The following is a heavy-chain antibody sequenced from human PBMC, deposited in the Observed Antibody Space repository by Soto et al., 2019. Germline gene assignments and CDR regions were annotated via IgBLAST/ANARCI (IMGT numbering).Heavy chain of an antibody. D-gene: IGHD1-26*01. J-gene: IGHJ6*02. CDR1: GGTFSSYA. CDR2: IIPIFGTA. CDR3: ARVGATDYYYGMDV. V-gene: IGHV1-69*06. Sequence: SVQISFKAAGGTFSSYAISWLRQAAGQGLEWMGGIIPIFGTANYAQKFQGRVTITADKSTSTAYMELSSLRSEDTAVYYCARVGATDYYYGMDVWGQGTTVTVSS.